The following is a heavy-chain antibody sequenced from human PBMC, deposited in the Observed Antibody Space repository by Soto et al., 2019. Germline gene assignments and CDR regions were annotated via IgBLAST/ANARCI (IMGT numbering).Heavy chain of an antibody. J-gene: IGHJ6*04. CDR1: GSTFTGDS. D-gene: IGHD3-16*01. V-gene: IGHV1-2*02. Sequence: SYKAPGSTFTGDSMHWVRPAPGQGLEWMGGINPNSGGTNCAQQFQGRVTMTRDTSISTAYMELSRLRSYDTAVYYCARAPAVRGRTISGMDGWGKGTTVTVSS. CDR2: INPNSGGT. CDR3: ARAPAVRGRTISGMDG.